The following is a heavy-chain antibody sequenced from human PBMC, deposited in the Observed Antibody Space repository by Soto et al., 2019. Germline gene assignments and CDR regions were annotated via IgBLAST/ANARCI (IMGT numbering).Heavy chain of an antibody. CDR3: LMYVSSGYYWPYYYYGMDV. D-gene: IGHD3-22*01. CDR2: ISSSSSYI. CDR1: GFTFSTYS. J-gene: IGHJ6*02. Sequence: GGSLRLSCAASGFTFSTYSMNWVRQAPGKGLERVSSISSSSSYIYYADSVNGRFTISRDNAKNSLYLQMNSLRAEDTAVYYCLMYVSSGYYWPYYYYGMDVWGQGTTVTVSS. V-gene: IGHV3-21*01.